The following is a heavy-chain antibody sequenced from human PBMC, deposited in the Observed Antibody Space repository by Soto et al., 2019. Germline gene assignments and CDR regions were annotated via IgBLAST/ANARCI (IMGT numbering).Heavy chain of an antibody. CDR1: GFTFSGYS. D-gene: IGHD3-16*01. CDR2: ISSTGSTI. J-gene: IGHJ4*02. CDR3: ARSYGNFDF. Sequence: GGSLRLSCAASGFTFSGYSMNWVRQAPGKGLEWVSYISSTGSTIYYADSVKGRFTISRDNAKNSLYLQMNSLRAEDTAVYSCARSYGNFDFWGQGTLVTVSS. V-gene: IGHV3-48*01.